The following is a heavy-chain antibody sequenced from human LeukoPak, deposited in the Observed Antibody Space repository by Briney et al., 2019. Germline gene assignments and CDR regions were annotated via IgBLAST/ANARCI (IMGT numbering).Heavy chain of an antibody. V-gene: IGHV1-3*01. D-gene: IGHD1-26*01. Sequence: GASVKVSCKASGYTFTSYAMRWVRQAPGQRLEWMGWINAGNGNTKYSQKFQGRVTITRDTSASTAYMELSSLRSEDTAVYYCAREEGGSSWYDYWGQGTLVTVSS. CDR3: AREEGGSSWYDY. CDR2: INAGNGNT. CDR1: GYTFTSYA. J-gene: IGHJ4*02.